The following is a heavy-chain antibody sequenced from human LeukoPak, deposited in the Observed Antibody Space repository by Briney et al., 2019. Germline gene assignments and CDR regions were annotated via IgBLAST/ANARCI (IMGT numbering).Heavy chain of an antibody. CDR1: GFTFSSYW. V-gene: IGHV3-7*01. CDR3: ARGHMDFQARINDDFDY. J-gene: IGHJ4*02. Sequence: GGSLRLSCAASGFTFSSYWMSWVRQAPGKGLEWVANIKQDGSEKYYVDSVKGRFTISGDNAKNSLYLQMNSLRAEDTAVYYCARGHMDFQARINDDFDYWGQGTLVTVSS. CDR2: IKQDGSEK. D-gene: IGHD3-3*01.